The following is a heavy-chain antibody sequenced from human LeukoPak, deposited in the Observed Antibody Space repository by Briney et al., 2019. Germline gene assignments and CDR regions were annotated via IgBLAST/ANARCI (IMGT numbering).Heavy chain of an antibody. CDR2: IYSGGST. D-gene: IGHD6-19*01. Sequence: GGSLRLSCAASGFTFSSYAMSWVRQAPGKGLEWVSVIYSGGSTYYADSVKGRFTISRDNSKNTLYLQMNSLRAEDTAVYYCARESPETYSSGWYFAFDIWGQGTMVTVSS. CDR1: GFTFSSYA. V-gene: IGHV3-66*01. CDR3: ARESPETYSSGWYFAFDI. J-gene: IGHJ3*02.